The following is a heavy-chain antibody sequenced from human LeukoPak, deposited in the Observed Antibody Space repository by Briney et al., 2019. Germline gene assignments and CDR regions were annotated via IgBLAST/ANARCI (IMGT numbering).Heavy chain of an antibody. V-gene: IGHV3-48*03. J-gene: IGHJ4*02. CDR1: GFTFSSYE. Sequence: GGSLRLSCAASGFTFSSYEMNWVRQAPGKGLEWVSYISSSSSYTNYADSVKGRFTISRDNAKNSLYLQMNSLRAEDTAVYYCARDRTWGYFDYWGQGTLVTVSS. CDR2: ISSSSSYT. CDR3: ARDRTWGYFDY. D-gene: IGHD3-16*01.